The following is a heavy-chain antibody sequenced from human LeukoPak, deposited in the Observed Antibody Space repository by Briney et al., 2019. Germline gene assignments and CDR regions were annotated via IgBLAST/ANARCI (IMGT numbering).Heavy chain of an antibody. CDR1: GGSISSYY. D-gene: IGHD2-15*01. CDR3: ARGLVDIVVVVAATLRGYFDY. V-gene: IGHV4-59*12. CDR2: IYYSGST. Sequence: SETLSLTCTVSGGSISSYYWSWIRQPPGKGLEWIGYIYYSGSTNYNPSLKSRVTISVDTSKNQFSLKLSSVTAADTAVYYCARGLVDIVVVVAATLRGYFDYWGQGTLVTVSS. J-gene: IGHJ4*02.